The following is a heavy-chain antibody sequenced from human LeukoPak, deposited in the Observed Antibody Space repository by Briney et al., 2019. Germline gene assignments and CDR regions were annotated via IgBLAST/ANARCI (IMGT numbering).Heavy chain of an antibody. Sequence: ASVTLSCTASGYTFTSYGISWVRQPPGQGLEWMGWISANNGNTNYAQKPQGRVTITTATSTSTAYMELRSLSSDDTAVYYCARDLSGSYPWGQGTMVTVSS. CDR2: ISANNGNT. D-gene: IGHD1-26*01. J-gene: IGHJ3*01. CDR1: GYTFTSYG. V-gene: IGHV1-18*01. CDR3: ARDLSGSYP.